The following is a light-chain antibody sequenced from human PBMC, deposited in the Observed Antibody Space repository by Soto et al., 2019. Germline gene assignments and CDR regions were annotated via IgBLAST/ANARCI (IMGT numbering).Light chain of an antibody. CDR1: SSNIGNNF. CDR2: AND. CDR3: ATWDTTLSVYV. Sequence: QSVLTQPPSVSAAPVQTVSISCSGSSSNIGNNFVSWYQHLPGTAPKLRSLANDKRPSGIPDRFSGSKSDTSATLGIIALQTGYEADYYCATWDTTLSVYVFGTGTQVTVL. V-gene: IGLV1-51*01. J-gene: IGLJ1*01.